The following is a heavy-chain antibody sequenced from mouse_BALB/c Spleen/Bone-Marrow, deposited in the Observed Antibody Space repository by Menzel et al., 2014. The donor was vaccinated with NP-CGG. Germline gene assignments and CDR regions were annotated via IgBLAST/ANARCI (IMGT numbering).Heavy chain of an antibody. Sequence: QVQLQPSGAELARPGASVKMSCKASGYTFTSYTMHWVKQRPGQGLEWIGYIHPSSGYTNYNQKFKDKATLTADKSSSTAYMQLSSLTAEDSAVYYCARFFYDYDGPWFAYWGQGTLVTVSA. D-gene: IGHD2-4*01. J-gene: IGHJ3*01. CDR1: GYTFTSYT. CDR2: IHPSSGYT. CDR3: ARFFYDYDGPWFAY. V-gene: IGHV1-4*01.